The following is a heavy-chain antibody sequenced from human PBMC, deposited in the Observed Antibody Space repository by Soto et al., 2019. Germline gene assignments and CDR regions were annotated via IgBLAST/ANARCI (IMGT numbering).Heavy chain of an antibody. D-gene: IGHD4-4*01. CDR1: GYTFTSYG. CDR3: AIIGSGDYSDFGY. Sequence: ASVKVSCKGLGYTFTSYGISWVRQAPGQGLEWMGWIRPNDGHTNYAQKFQDRVTMTRDTSTTTVYMDLRSLGSDDTAVYYCAIIGSGDYSDFGYWGQGTLVTVSS. J-gene: IGHJ4*02. V-gene: IGHV1-18*01. CDR2: IRPNDGHT.